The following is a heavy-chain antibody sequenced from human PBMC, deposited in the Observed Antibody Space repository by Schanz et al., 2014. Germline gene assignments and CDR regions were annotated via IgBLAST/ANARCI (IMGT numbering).Heavy chain of an antibody. CDR3: ARGRTFDY. Sequence: EVQLVESGGGLVQPGGSLRLSCAASGFIFSNSWMSWVRQAPGKGLEWVSSINSRSNFIYYADSVKGRFTISRDNSKNTLYLQINNLRAEDTAVYYCARGRTFDYWGQGTLXTVSS. J-gene: IGHJ4*02. V-gene: IGHV3-21*04. CDR1: GFIFSNSW. CDR2: INSRSNFI.